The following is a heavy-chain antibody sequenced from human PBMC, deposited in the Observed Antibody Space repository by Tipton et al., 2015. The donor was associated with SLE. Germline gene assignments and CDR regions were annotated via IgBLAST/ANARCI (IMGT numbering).Heavy chain of an antibody. CDR3: ARGPSTGTTYYYYMDV. J-gene: IGHJ6*03. D-gene: IGHD4-11*01. Sequence: LRLSCAVYGGSFSDYFWSWIRQPPGKGLEWIGEINHSGSTNYNPSLKSRVTISVDTSKNQFSLKLSSVTAADTAVYYCARGPSTGTTYYYYMDVWGKGTTVTVSS. V-gene: IGHV4-34*01. CDR2: INHSGST. CDR1: GGSFSDYF.